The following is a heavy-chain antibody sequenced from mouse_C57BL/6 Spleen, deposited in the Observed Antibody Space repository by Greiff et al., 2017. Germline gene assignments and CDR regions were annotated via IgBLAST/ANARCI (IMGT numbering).Heavy chain of an antibody. CDR2: LDPSDSET. CDR3: ARYSSGYVAWFAY. D-gene: IGHD3-2*02. Sequence: QVQLQQPGAALVRPGSSVKLSCKASGYTFTSYWMHWVKQRTIQGLEWIGNLDPSDSETHSNQKFKDKATLTVAKSSSTASMHLSSLTSEDSAVYDCARYSSGYVAWFAYWGQGTLVTVSA. J-gene: IGHJ3*01. CDR1: GYTFTSYW. V-gene: IGHV1-52*01.